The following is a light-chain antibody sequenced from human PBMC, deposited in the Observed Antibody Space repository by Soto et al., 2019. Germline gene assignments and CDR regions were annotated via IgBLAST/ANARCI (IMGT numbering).Light chain of an antibody. CDR3: QQRTSWPRP. V-gene: IGKV3-11*01. J-gene: IGKJ1*01. CDR2: DTS. Sequence: EIVLTQSPATLYLSPGERATLSCMASQSVSGFLAWYQHKPGQTPRPLIYDTSNTAPGIPDRFSGSGSGTDFTLTISSVEPEDFAVYYCQQRTSWPRPFGQGTKVEV. CDR1: QSVSGF.